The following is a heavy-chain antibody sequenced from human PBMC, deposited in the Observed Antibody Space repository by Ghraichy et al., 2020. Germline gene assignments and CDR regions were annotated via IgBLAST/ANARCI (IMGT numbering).Heavy chain of an antibody. CDR1: GGSISSRSHY. Sequence: SETLSLTCTVSGGSISSRSHYWAWIRQPPGKTLEWIGSIYYSGSTFYNPSLKNRVKISVDTSENQFSLNLTSVTATDTAIYYCSRVYDLDAFDIWGPRDNGHRLF. J-gene: IGHJ3*02. CDR3: SRVYDLDAFDI. V-gene: IGHV4-39*01. D-gene: IGHD1-14*01. CDR2: IYYSGST.